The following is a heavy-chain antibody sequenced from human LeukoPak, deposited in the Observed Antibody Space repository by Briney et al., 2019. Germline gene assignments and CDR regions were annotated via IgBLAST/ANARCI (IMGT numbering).Heavy chain of an antibody. CDR1: GFTFSTYS. J-gene: IGHJ4*02. Sequence: QSGGSLRLSCAASGFTFSTYSMHWVRQAPGKGLEWVAVISSDGSITSYGDSVKGRFTISRDNSNNTLYLQMNSLRPEDTAVYYCARDWGVDSWGQGTLVTVSS. CDR3: ARDWGVDS. CDR2: ISSDGSIT. D-gene: IGHD3-10*01. V-gene: IGHV3-30-3*01.